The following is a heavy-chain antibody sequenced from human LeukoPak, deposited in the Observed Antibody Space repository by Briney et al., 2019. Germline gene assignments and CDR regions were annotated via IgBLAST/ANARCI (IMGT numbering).Heavy chain of an antibody. Sequence: PSETLSLTCAVSGYSTSSGYYWGWIRQPPGRGLEWIASIYHDGTTYYNPSLRSRVTISVDTSKNQFSLKLYSVTATDTAVYYCATRKGVYNWDSLGYWGQGTLVTVSS. CDR1: GYSTSSGYY. CDR2: IYHDGTT. CDR3: ATRKGVYNWDSLGY. J-gene: IGHJ4*02. V-gene: IGHV4-38-2*01. D-gene: IGHD1-7*01.